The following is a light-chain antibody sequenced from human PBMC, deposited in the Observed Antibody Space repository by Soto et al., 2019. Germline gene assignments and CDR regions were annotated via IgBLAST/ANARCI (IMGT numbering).Light chain of an antibody. CDR2: GNC. Sequence: QSVLTQPPSVSGAPGQRVTISCTGSSSNIGAHYDVHWYQQLPGTAPKPLIYGNCNRPSGVRDRFSGSKSGISASLAITGLQAEDEAHYYCQSYDNSLSVYVFGTGTKVTVL. V-gene: IGLV1-40*01. CDR1: SSNIGAHYD. CDR3: QSYDNSLSVYV. J-gene: IGLJ1*01.